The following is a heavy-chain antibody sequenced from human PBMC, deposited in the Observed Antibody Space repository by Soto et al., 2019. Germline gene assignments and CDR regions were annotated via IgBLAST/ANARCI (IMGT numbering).Heavy chain of an antibody. D-gene: IGHD1-7*01. V-gene: IGHV3-48*03. Sequence: GGSLRLSCAASGFTFSSYEMNWFRQAPGKGLEWVSYISSSGSTIYYADSVKGRFTISRDNAKNSLYLQMNSLRAEDTAVYYCARETGTTWKYWFDPWGQGTLVTVSS. J-gene: IGHJ5*02. CDR1: GFTFSSYE. CDR2: ISSSGSTI. CDR3: ARETGTTWKYWFDP.